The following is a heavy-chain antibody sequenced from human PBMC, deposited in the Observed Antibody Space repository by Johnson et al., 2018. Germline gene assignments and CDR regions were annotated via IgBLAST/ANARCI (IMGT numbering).Heavy chain of an antibody. CDR1: GFTFSSNS. CDR3: ARVGGEYFQH. J-gene: IGHJ1*01. Sequence: EVQLLESGGGLVKPGGSLRLSCAASGFTFSSNSMNWVRQAPGKGLEWVSSISSRSTYIYYADSVKGRFTISRGNAKDSLSLQMNSLRAEDTAVYYCARVGGEYFQHWGQGTLVTVSS. V-gene: IGHV3-21*01. CDR2: ISSRSTYI.